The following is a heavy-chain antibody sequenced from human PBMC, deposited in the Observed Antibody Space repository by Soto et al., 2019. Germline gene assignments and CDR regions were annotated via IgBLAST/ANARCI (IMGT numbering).Heavy chain of an antibody. Sequence: SLRLSCSASVFTFDDYAMHWGRQAPGKGLEWVSGMRWNSGSIGYADAVKGRFTISRDDAKNSLYLQMNSLRGQDTALHYCATCATREDGMDVWGQGKTVTVSS. V-gene: IGHV3-9*01. CDR1: VFTFDDYA. CDR2: MRWNSGSI. CDR3: ATCATREDGMDV. D-gene: IGHD5-12*01. J-gene: IGHJ6*02.